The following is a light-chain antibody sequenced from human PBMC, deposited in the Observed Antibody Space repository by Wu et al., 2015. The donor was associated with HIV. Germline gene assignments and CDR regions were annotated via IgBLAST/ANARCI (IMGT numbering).Light chain of an antibody. V-gene: IGKV1-8*01. J-gene: IGKJ4*01. CDR1: QDIGTF. CDR3: QQYYDSFLT. Sequence: AIRMTQSAPSLSAFTGDRVTITCRASQDIGTFLAWYQQKVGDAPKLLIYSASTLADGVPSRFSGSGSGTQFALTIDCLQFEDFGTYFCQQYYDSFLTFGGGTRVDI. CDR2: SAS.